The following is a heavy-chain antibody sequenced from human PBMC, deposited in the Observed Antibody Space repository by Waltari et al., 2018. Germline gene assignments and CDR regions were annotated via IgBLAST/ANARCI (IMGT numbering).Heavy chain of an antibody. J-gene: IGHJ4*02. D-gene: IGHD1-26*01. V-gene: IGHV1-2*02. CDR3: ATYLRSSGSYSLIY. CDR1: GYVFTDSD. Sequence: QAQLVQSGAEVKQPGASVKVSCKASGYVFTDSDMHWVRQAPGQGLEWLGWMNPNIGGTNYAQKFQGRVTLTRDTSINTAYMELSSLRSDDTAVYYCATYLRSSGSYSLIYWGQGTLVAVSS. CDR2: MNPNIGGT.